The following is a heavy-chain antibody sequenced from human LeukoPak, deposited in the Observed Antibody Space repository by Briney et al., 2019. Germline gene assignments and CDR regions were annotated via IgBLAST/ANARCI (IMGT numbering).Heavy chain of an antibody. D-gene: IGHD5-18*01. J-gene: IGHJ4*02. Sequence: GASVKVSCKASGYTFTSYAISWVRQAPGQGLEWMGGIIPIFGTANYAQKFQGRVTITADESTSTAYMELSSLRSEDTAVYYCIVGGASRGYSYGGTLPFDYWGQGTLVTVSS. CDR2: IIPIFGTA. CDR1: GYTFTSYA. CDR3: IVGGASRGYSYGGTLPFDY. V-gene: IGHV1-69*13.